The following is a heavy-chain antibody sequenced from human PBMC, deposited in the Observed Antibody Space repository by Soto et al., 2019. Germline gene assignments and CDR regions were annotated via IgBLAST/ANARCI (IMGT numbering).Heavy chain of an antibody. CDR3: ARDLTIVPATHPRLENYGMDV. Sequence: ASVKVSCKASGYSFTSYGISWARRAPGQGLEWMGWISPYNGHTQFVERFQGRVTMTTDTSTKTAYMELRNLRSDDTAHYYCARDLTIVPATHPRLENYGMDVWGQGTTVTASS. D-gene: IGHD2-2*01. CDR1: GYSFTSYG. J-gene: IGHJ6*02. V-gene: IGHV1-18*01. CDR2: ISPYNGHT.